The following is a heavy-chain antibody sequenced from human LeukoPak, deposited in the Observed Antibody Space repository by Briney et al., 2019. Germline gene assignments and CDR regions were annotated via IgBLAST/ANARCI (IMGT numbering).Heavy chain of an antibody. V-gene: IGHV3-23*01. CDR1: GFTFNNFA. CDR2: ISGSGGST. J-gene: IGHJ6*03. CDR3: ARGRGRNPSGYYYYMDV. D-gene: IGHD2-15*01. Sequence: GGSLRLSCAASGFTFNNFAMSWVRQAPGKGLEWVSAISGSGGSTYYADSVKGRFTISRDNSKNTLYLQMNSLRAEDTAVYYCARGRGRNPSGYYYYMDVWGKGTTVTISS.